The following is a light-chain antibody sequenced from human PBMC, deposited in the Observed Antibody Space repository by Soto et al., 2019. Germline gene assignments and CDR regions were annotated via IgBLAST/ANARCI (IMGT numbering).Light chain of an antibody. CDR2: DAS. CDR1: QSISSD. CDR3: QQRSNWIT. Sequence: EVLITQSPATLSVSPGERATLSCRASQSISSDLAWYQQKPGQAPRLLIYDASNRATGIPARLSGSGSGTDFTLTIRSLEPEDFAVYYCQQRSNWITFGQGTRLEIK. V-gene: IGKV3-11*01. J-gene: IGKJ5*01.